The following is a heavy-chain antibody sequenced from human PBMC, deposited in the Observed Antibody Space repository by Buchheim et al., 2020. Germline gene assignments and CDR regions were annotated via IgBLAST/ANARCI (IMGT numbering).Heavy chain of an antibody. Sequence: QLQLQESGPGLVKPSETLSLTCTVSGGAISSSSYYWGWIRQPPGKGLEWIGSIYHSGRTYYNPSLKSRVTILVDTSKNQFSLKLNSVTAADTAVYYCASIVEWEQTEANWFDPWGQGTL. CDR2: IYHSGRT. CDR3: ASIVEWEQTEANWFDP. V-gene: IGHV4-39*07. D-gene: IGHD1-26*01. CDR1: GGAISSSSYY. J-gene: IGHJ5*02.